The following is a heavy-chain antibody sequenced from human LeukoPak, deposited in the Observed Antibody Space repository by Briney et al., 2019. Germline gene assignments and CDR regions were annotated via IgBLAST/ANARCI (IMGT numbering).Heavy chain of an antibody. CDR2: IYYSGST. J-gene: IGHJ3*02. CDR3: ARGDYGDYGAFDI. D-gene: IGHD4-17*01. CDR1: GGSISSYY. V-gene: IGHV4-59*01. Sequence: PSETLSLTCTVSGGSISSYYWSWIRQPPGKGLEWIGYIYYSGSTNYNPPLKSRVTISVDTSKNQFSLKLSSVTAADTAVYYCARGDYGDYGAFDIWGQGTMVTVSS.